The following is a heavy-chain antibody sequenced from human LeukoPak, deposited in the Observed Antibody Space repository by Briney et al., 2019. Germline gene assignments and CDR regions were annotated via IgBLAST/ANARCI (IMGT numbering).Heavy chain of an antibody. Sequence: SETLSLTCTVSGVSLSSYYWSWIRQPPGKGLEWIGYILHSGGTNYNPSLKIRVTMSVDTSKNQFSLKLSSVTAADTAVYYCARLPRYSSGWYDYWGQGTLVTVSS. CDR3: ARLPRYSSGWYDY. V-gene: IGHV4-59*01. D-gene: IGHD6-19*01. CDR2: ILHSGGT. CDR1: GVSLSSYY. J-gene: IGHJ4*02.